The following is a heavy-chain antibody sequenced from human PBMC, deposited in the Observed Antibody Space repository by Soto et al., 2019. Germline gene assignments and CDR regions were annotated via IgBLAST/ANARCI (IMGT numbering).Heavy chain of an antibody. D-gene: IGHD3-16*01. J-gene: IGHJ4*02. Sequence: PSETLSLTCGISGGSFSTYYSAWIRQPPGKGLGWIGGIYHTGGTIYNPSLKSRVIMSLDISKNQFSLKLASVTAADTAMYYCARASTVWLQSPAPLGHWGQGMLVTVSS. CDR1: GGSFSTYY. CDR3: ARASTVWLQSPAPLGH. V-gene: IGHV4-34*01. CDR2: IYHTGGT.